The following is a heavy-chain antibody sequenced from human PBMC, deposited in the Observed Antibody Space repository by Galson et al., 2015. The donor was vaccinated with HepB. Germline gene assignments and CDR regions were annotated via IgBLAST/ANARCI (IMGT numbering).Heavy chain of an antibody. V-gene: IGHV1-69*13. CDR1: GGTFSSYA. CDR2: IIPIFGTA. D-gene: IGHD1-26*01. CDR3: ARDYVGATPTDYYGMDV. J-gene: IGHJ6*02. Sequence: SVKVSCKASGGTFSSYAISWVRQAPGQGLEWMGGIIPIFGTANYAQKFQGRVTITADESTSTAYMELSSLRSEDTAVYYCARDYVGATPTDYYGMDVWGQGTTVTVSS.